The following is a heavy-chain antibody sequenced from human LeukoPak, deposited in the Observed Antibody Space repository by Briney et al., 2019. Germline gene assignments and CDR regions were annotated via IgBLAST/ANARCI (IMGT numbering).Heavy chain of an antibody. J-gene: IGHJ4*02. CDR2: ISAHNGDT. V-gene: IGHV1-18*04. D-gene: IGHD4-23*01. CDR1: GYTFTGYY. CDR3: ARAGGWNDDAGFHLYYFDY. Sequence: ASVKVSCKASGYTFTGYYMHWVRQAPGQGLEWMGWISAHNGDTKYAQKFQDRVTMTTVASTTTAYMELRSLRSDDTALYYCARAGGWNDDAGFHLYYFDYWGRGTLVTVSS.